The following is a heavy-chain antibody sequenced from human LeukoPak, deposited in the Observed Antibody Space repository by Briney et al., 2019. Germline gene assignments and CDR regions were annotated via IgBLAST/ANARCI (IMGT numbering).Heavy chain of an antibody. CDR2: INHSGST. Sequence: PSETLSLTCAVYGGSFSGYYWSWIRQPPGKGLEWIGEINHSGSTNYNPSLKSRVTISVDTSKNQFSLKLSSVTAADTAVYYCARLHRGRWYYGSGSYYYPDAFDIWGQGTMVTVSS. V-gene: IGHV4-34*01. J-gene: IGHJ3*02. CDR1: GGSFSGYY. CDR3: ARLHRGRWYYGSGSYYYPDAFDI. D-gene: IGHD3-10*01.